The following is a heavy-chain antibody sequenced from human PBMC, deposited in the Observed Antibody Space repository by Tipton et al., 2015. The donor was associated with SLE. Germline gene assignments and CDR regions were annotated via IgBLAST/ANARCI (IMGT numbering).Heavy chain of an antibody. V-gene: IGHV4-34*01. CDR1: GGSFSGYY. CDR2: INHSGST. CDR3: ARGSSLAAFDI. J-gene: IGHJ3*02. Sequence: TLSLTCAVYGGSFSGYYWSWIRQPPGKGLEWIGEINHSGSTNYNPSLKSRVTISVDTSKNQFSLKLSSVTAADTAVYYCARGSSLAAFDIWGQVTMVTVSS.